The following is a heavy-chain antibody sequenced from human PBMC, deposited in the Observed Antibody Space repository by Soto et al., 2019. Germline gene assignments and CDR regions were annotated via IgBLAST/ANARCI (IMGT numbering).Heavy chain of an antibody. CDR3: AKDLEEYYYDSSGYIEADAFDI. J-gene: IGHJ3*02. CDR2: ISGSGGST. D-gene: IGHD3-22*01. V-gene: IGHV3-23*01. Sequence: PGGSLRLSCAASGFTFSSYAMSWVRQAPGKGLEWVSAISGSGGSTYYADSVKGRFTISRDNSKNTLYLQMNSLRAEDTAVYYCAKDLEEYYYDSSGYIEADAFDIWGQGTMVTVS. CDR1: GFTFSSYA.